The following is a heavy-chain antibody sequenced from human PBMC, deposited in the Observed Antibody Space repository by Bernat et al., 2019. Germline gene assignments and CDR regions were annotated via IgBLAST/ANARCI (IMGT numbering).Heavy chain of an antibody. Sequence: QITLKESGPTLVKPTQTLTLTCTFSGFSLSTSGVGVGWIRQPPGKALEWLALIYWDDDKRYSPSLKSRLSITRDTSKNQVVLTMTNMDPVDTATYYCAHRIYTSYYFDYWGQGTLVTVSS. D-gene: IGHD2-15*01. CDR2: IYWDDDK. V-gene: IGHV2-5*02. J-gene: IGHJ4*02. CDR3: AHRIYTSYYFDY. CDR1: GFSLSTSGVG.